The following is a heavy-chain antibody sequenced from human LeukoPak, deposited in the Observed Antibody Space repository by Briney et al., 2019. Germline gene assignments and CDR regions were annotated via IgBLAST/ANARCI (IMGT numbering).Heavy chain of an antibody. CDR1: GFTFSSYP. Sequence: GGSLRLSCAASGFTFSSYPMSWVRQSLGKGREWVSAISGRGRSTYYADSVKGRFTISRDNSKNTPYLQMNSLRAEDTAVYYCAKDQRGEMSSTTSPGEDYWGQGTLVTVSS. J-gene: IGHJ4*02. CDR3: AKDQRGEMSSTTSPGEDY. CDR2: ISGRGRST. D-gene: IGHD2-2*01. V-gene: IGHV3-23*01.